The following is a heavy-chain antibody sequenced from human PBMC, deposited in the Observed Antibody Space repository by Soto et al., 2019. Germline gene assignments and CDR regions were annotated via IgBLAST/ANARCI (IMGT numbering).Heavy chain of an antibody. Sequence: EVQLLESGGHLVQPGGSLRLSCAASGFIFSNYAMSWVRQAPGKGLEWVSFISGSGSITYYADSVKGRFTISRGNSKNMLYVQMNSLRAEDAAVYYCVREASSTGLHLDHWGRGTLVTVS. CDR2: ISGSGSIT. J-gene: IGHJ4*02. V-gene: IGHV3-23*01. D-gene: IGHD6-6*01. CDR1: GFIFSNYA. CDR3: VREASSTGLHLDH.